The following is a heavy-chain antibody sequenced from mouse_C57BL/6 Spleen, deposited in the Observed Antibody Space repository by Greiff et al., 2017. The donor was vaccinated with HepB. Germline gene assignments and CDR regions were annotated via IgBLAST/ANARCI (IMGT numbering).Heavy chain of an antibody. CDR2: IHPSDSDT. CDR3: AMGETLGAMDY. J-gene: IGHJ4*01. Sequence: QVQLKQPGAELVKPGASVKVSCKASGYTFTSYWMHWVKQRPGQGLEWIGRIHPSDSDTNYNQKFKGKATLTVDKSTSTAYMQLSSLTAEDSAVYYCAMGETLGAMDYWGQGTSVTVSS. D-gene: IGHD4-1*01. CDR1: GYTFTSYW. V-gene: IGHV1-74*01.